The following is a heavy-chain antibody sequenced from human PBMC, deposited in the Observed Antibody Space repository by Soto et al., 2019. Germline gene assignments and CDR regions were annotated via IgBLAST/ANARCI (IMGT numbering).Heavy chain of an antibody. CDR3: AKDLQAYGDYDYYCYGLDV. CDR2: ISHDGTNK. D-gene: IGHD4-17*01. V-gene: IGHV3-30*18. J-gene: IGHJ6*02. Sequence: QVQLVESGGGVVPPGTSLRLSCAASGFTFSTYGIHWVRQTPGKGLEWVALISHDGTNKYYADSVKGRFTISRDNSKNTLYLQMNSLSAVDTAVYYCAKDLQAYGDYDYYCYGLDVWGQGTTVSVSS. CDR1: GFTFSTYG.